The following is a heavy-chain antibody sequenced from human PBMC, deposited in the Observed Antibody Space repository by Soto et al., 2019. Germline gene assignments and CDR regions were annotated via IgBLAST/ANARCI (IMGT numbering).Heavy chain of an antibody. D-gene: IGHD3-3*01. CDR3: ARDRVTTFDRDDLGV. V-gene: IGHV1-18*01. CDR1: GYTFTSYA. J-gene: IGHJ6*02. CDR2: ISAYNRDT. Sequence: ASVKVSCKAYGYTFTSYAISWLRQAPGHGLEWMGWISAYNRDTKYAERVQDRVTMTLDTATNTAYMELRSLRSDDSAVYYCARDRVTTFDRDDLGVWGQGTTVTVSS.